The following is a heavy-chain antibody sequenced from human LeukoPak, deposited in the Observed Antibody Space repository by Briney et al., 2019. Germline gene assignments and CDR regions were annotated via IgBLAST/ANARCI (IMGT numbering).Heavy chain of an antibody. J-gene: IGHJ5*02. D-gene: IGHD5-18*01. CDR1: GGSISSYY. V-gene: IGHV4-59*12. Sequence: SETLSLTCTVSGGSISSYYWSWIRQPPGKGLEWIGYIYYSGSTNYNPSLKSRVTISVDTSKNQFSLQLNSVTPEDTAVYYCARDRFDTAMVSNWFDPWGQGTLVTVSS. CDR2: IYYSGST. CDR3: ARDRFDTAMVSNWFDP.